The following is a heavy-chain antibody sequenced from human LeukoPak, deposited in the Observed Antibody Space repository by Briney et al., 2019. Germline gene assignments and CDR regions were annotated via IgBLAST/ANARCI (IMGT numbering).Heavy chain of an antibody. CDR1: GFTSSNHI. D-gene: IGHD3/OR15-3a*01. CDR3: ARDAYHSGDLDQ. CDR2: IRFDGTNR. V-gene: IGHV3-30*02. J-gene: IGHJ4*02. Sequence: GGSLRLSCAASGFTSSNHIMHWVRQAPGKGLEWVSFIRFDGTNRHYVASVKGRFTISRDNPNNMLHLQMNSLKFDDTAVYYCARDAYHSGDLDQWGEGTLVIVSS.